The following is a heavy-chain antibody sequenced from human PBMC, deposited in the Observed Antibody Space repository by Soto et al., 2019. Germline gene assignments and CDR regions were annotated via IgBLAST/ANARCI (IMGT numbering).Heavy chain of an antibody. V-gene: IGHV3-23*01. CDR3: AKDLDPGYSSSWYDY. CDR2: ISGSGGST. J-gene: IGHJ4*02. D-gene: IGHD6-13*01. CDR1: GVTFSPYA. Sequence: GGSLRLSCAASGVTFSPYAMIWVRQAPGKGLEWVSAISGSGGSTYYADSVKGRFTISRDNSKNTLYLQMNSLRAEDTAVYYCAKDLDPGYSSSWYDYWGQGTLVTVSS.